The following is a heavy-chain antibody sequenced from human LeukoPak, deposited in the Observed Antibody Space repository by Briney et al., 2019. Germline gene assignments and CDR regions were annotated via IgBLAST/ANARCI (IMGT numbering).Heavy chain of an antibody. Sequence: PSETLSLTCTVSGGSISSSSYYWGWIRQPPGKGLEWIGSIYYSGSTYYNPSLKSRVTISVDTSKSQFSLKLSSVTAADTAVYYCARLVVVVAAAIDYWGQGTLVTVSS. CDR2: IYYSGST. V-gene: IGHV4-39*01. D-gene: IGHD2-15*01. CDR3: ARLVVVVAAAIDY. CDR1: GGSISSSSYY. J-gene: IGHJ4*02.